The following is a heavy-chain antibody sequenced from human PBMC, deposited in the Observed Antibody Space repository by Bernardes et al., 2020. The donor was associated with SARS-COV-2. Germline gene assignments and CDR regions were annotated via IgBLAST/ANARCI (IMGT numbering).Heavy chain of an antibody. CDR3: ARGFDY. CDR2: LYYTGST. J-gene: IGHJ4*02. CDR1: GGSISAYY. V-gene: IGHV4-59*01. Sequence: SETLSLTCTVSGGSISAYYWSWFRQPPGTGLEWIGYLYYTGSTNYNPSLQSRVTISVDTSKNQFSLKLSSVTAADTAVYYCARGFDYWGPGTLVTVSS.